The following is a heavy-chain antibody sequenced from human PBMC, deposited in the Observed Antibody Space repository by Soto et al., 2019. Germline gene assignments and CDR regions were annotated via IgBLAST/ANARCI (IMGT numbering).Heavy chain of an antibody. Sequence: SGSSLGLSLAASGFTFSSYSMNWVRQAPGKWLEWVSSISSSSSYIYYAHSVKGRFTISRDNAQNSLYLQMNSLRAEDKDVYYCASDSTSWNEYWGQGTLVPVCS. CDR1: GFTFSSYS. J-gene: IGHJ4*02. CDR3: ASDSTSWNEY. D-gene: IGHD2-2*01. V-gene: IGHV3-21*01. CDR2: ISSSSSYI.